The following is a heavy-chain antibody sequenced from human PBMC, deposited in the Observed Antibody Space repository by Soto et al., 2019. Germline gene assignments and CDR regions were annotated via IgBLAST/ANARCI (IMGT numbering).Heavy chain of an antibody. CDR1: GYNFVTYG. Sequence: ASVKVSCKTSGYNFVTYGITWVRQAPGQGLEWMGWISVYSGNTHYAQKFHDRVTLTTDTSTTTAYMDLRNLTSDDSAFYYCARNTPFFESSGSADYWRQGTLVTVFS. J-gene: IGHJ4*02. CDR2: ISVYSGNT. V-gene: IGHV1-18*01. D-gene: IGHD3-22*01. CDR3: ARNTPFFESSGSADY.